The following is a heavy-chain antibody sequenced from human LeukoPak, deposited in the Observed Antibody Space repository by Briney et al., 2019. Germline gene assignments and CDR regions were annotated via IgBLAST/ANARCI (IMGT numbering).Heavy chain of an antibody. J-gene: IGHJ4*02. Sequence: PGGSLRLSCVGSGFTFNIYVMSWVRQAPGKGLEWVSSVGGGADIHYGDSVKGRFTGYRDDAKNTVYLQMNSLRVEDTAIYFCAKDATPRNRLWDHFDAWGQGTLVSVYS. D-gene: IGHD2-21*01. CDR1: GFTFNIYV. CDR3: AKDATPRNRLWDHFDA. V-gene: IGHV3-23*01. CDR2: VGGGADI.